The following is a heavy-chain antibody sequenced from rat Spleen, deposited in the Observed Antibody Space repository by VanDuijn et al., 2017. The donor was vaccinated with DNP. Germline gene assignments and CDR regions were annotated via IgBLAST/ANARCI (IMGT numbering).Heavy chain of an antibody. Sequence: VQLVESGGGLVQPKESLKISCAASGFTFSNAAMYWVRQAPGKGLEWVARIRTKPNNYATYYADSVKGRFTISRDDSKSMVYLQMDNLKTEDTAMYYCTPDTTGLHWLAYWGQGTLVTVSS. V-gene: IGHV10-5*01. CDR1: GFTFSNAA. D-gene: IGHD1-6*01. CDR2: IRTKPNNYAT. J-gene: IGHJ3*01. CDR3: TPDTTGLHWLAY.